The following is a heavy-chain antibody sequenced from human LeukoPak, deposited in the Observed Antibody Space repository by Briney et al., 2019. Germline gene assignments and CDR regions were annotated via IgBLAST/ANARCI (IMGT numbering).Heavy chain of an antibody. V-gene: IGHV4-38-2*01. D-gene: IGHD3-22*01. J-gene: IGHJ4*02. CDR2: MYDSGRT. CDR3: ARDSSGYYPIFDY. CDR1: GFTVSSNY. Sequence: GSLRLSCAASGFTVSSNYMSWIRQPPGKGLEWIGSMYDSGRTYYNPYLKSRVTISVDTSKNQFSLKLSSVTAADTAVYYCARDSSGYYPIFDYWGQGTLVTVSS.